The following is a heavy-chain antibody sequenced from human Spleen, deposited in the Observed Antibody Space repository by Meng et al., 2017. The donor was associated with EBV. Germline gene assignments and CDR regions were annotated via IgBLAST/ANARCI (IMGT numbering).Heavy chain of an antibody. CDR3: VGGDEGRGYFHS. V-gene: IGHV4-30-2*01. CDR1: GCSISSVGYA. D-gene: IGHD2-15*01. CDR2: IYHSAST. J-gene: IGHJ4*02. Sequence: QLHPQVSGSGLVKTSQTLSLTCSVSGCSISSVGYALNWIRQPPGQGLECIGYIYHSASTYYDPSLKSRVTISVGRSKNQFSLKLSSVTAADTAVYYCVGGDEGRGYFHSWGQGTLVTVSS.